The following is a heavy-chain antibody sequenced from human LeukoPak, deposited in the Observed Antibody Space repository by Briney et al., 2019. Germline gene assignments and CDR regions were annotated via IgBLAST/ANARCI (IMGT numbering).Heavy chain of an antibody. CDR1: GFTFSSYW. J-gene: IGHJ3*02. CDR3: ARDPTGTTVAKGAFDI. Sequence: GGSLRLSCAASGFTFSSYWMHWVRQAPGKGLVWVSRIKSDGSSTSYADSVKGRFTISRDNAKNTLYLQMNSLRAEDTAAYYCARDPTGTTVAKGAFDIWGQGTMVTVSS. D-gene: IGHD4-23*01. V-gene: IGHV3-74*01. CDR2: IKSDGSST.